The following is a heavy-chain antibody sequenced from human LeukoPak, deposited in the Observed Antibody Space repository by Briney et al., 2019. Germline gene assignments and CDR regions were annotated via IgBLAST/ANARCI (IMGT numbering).Heavy chain of an antibody. D-gene: IGHD3-22*01. CDR1: GYSISSDYY. J-gene: IGHJ4*02. Sequence: SETLSLTCTVSGYSISSDYYWGWIRQPPGKGLEWIGSIHHSGRTYYNPSLKSRVTISVDTSKNQFSLKLSSVTAADTAVYYCARRYYYDSSGYPPDYWGQGTLVTVSS. CDR3: ARRYYYDSSGYPPDY. V-gene: IGHV4-38-2*02. CDR2: IHHSGRT.